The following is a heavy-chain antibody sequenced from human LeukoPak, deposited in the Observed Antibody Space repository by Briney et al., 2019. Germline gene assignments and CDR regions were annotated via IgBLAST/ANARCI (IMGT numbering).Heavy chain of an antibody. CDR3: ARWRSNYYYSSGYVPRAFDI. CDR1: GGSFSSYY. Sequence: ETLTLTCTVSGGSFSSYYWSWIRQPPGKGLEWIGYIYYSGSTNSNPSLKSRVTISVDTSKNQFSLKLSSVTAADTAVYYCARWRSNYYYSSGYVPRAFDIWGQGTIVTVSS. D-gene: IGHD3-22*01. J-gene: IGHJ3*02. CDR2: IYYSGST. V-gene: IGHV4-59*01.